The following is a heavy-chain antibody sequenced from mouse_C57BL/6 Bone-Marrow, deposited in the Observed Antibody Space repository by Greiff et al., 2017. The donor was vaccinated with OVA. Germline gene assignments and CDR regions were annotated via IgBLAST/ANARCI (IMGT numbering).Heavy chain of an antibody. D-gene: IGHD4-1*02. Sequence: DVMLVESGGGLVQPGGSLKLSCAASGFTFSDYYMYWVRQTPEKRLVWVAYISNGGGSTYYPDTVKGRFTISRDNAKNTLYLQMSRLKSEDTAMYYCARPPTGTLYAMDYWGQGTSVTVSS. J-gene: IGHJ4*01. CDR1: GFTFSDYY. CDR3: ARPPTGTLYAMDY. CDR2: ISNGGGST. V-gene: IGHV5-12*01.